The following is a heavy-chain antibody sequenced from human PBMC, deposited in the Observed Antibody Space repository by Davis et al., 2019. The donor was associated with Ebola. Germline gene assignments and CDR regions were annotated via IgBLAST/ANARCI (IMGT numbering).Heavy chain of an antibody. CDR1: GYPFPSYG. D-gene: IGHD1-1*01. CDR3: ARAQFPTTSDH. V-gene: IGHV1-18*01. Sequence: AASVKVSCKASGYPFPSYGISWVRQAPGQGLEWMGWISAYNGNTNYAQKLQGRVTMTTDTSTSTAYMELRSLRSDDTAVYYCARAQFPTTSDHWGQGTLVTVSS. J-gene: IGHJ4*02. CDR2: ISAYNGNT.